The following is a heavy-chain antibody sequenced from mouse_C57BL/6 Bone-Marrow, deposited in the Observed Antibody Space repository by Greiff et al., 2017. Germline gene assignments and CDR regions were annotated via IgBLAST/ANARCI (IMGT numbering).Heavy chain of an antibody. Sequence: VQLQQSGPALVKPGASVKISCKASGYAFSSYWMNWVKQRPGKGLEWIGRIYPGDGDTKYNGKFKGKATLTADKSSSTAYMQLSSLTSDDSAVYFCARGDYGSSYPYYSMYYWGQGTSVTVSS. J-gene: IGHJ4*01. CDR1: GYAFSSYW. V-gene: IGHV1-82*01. CDR2: IYPGDGDT. CDR3: ARGDYGSSYPYYSMYY. D-gene: IGHD1-1*01.